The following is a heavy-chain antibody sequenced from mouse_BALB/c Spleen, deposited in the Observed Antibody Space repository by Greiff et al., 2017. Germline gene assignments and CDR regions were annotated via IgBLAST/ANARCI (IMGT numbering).Heavy chain of an antibody. V-gene: IGHV3-8*02. CDR1: GDSITSGY. D-gene: IGHD1-1*01. J-gene: IGHJ4*01. CDR2: ISYSGST. Sequence: EVMLVESGPSLVKPSQTLSLTCSVTGDSITSGYWNWIRKFPGNKLEYMGYISYSGSTYYNPSLKSRISITRDTSKNQYYLQLNSVTTEDTATYYCARILRGFYYAMDYWGQGTSVTVSS. CDR3: ARILRGFYYAMDY.